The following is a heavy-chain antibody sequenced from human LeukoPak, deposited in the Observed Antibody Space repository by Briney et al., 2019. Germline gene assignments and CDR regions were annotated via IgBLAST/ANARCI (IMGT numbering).Heavy chain of an antibody. J-gene: IGHJ4*02. CDR3: ARVSYDSSGPSQGLFDY. V-gene: IGHV3-21*04. CDR2: ISSSSSYI. CDR1: GFTFSSYS. D-gene: IGHD3-22*01. Sequence: GGSLRLSCAASGFTFSSYSMNWVRQAPGKGLEWVSSISSSSSYIYYADSVKGRFTISRDNAKNSLYLQMNSLRAEDTAVYYCARVSYDSSGPSQGLFDYWGQGTLVTVSS.